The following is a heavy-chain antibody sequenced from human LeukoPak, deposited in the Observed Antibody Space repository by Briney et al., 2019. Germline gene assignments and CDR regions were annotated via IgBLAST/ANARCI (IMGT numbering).Heavy chain of an antibody. CDR3: ARWGLYSTRAWFDP. CDR1: GYTFTGYY. V-gene: IGHV1-2*02. Sequence: ASVKVSCKASGYTFTGYYMHWVRQAPGQGLEWMGWINPNSGGTNYAQKFQGRVTMTRDTSISTAYMELSRLRSDDTAVYYCARWGLYSTRAWFDPWGQGTLVTVSS. CDR2: INPNSGGT. D-gene: IGHD2-2*02. J-gene: IGHJ5*02.